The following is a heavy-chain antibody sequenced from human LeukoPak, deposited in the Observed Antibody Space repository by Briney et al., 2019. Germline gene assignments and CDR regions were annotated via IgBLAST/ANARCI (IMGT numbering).Heavy chain of an antibody. CDR3: ARDERGRYYYDSSGYYRPDDAFDI. CDR2: ISSSSSYI. D-gene: IGHD3-22*01. Sequence: GGSLRLSCAASGFTFSSYSMNWVRQAPGKGLEWVSSISSSSSYIYYADSVKGRFTISRDSAKNSLYLQMNSLRAEDTAVYYCARDERGRYYYDSSGYYRPDDAFDIWGQGTMVTVSS. CDR1: GFTFSSYS. J-gene: IGHJ3*02. V-gene: IGHV3-21*01.